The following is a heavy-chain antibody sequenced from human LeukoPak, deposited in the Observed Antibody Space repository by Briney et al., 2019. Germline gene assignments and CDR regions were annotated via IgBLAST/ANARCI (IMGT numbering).Heavy chain of an antibody. J-gene: IGHJ4*01. V-gene: IGHV3-23*01. CDR2: ISKSGDFT. CDR3: AKESAAAGYFDY. Sequence: GGSLRLSCAASGFTFSSSAMSWVRQAPGKGLEWVSVISKSGDFTYYADSVKGRFTISRDSSKNTLNLQMNSLRAEDAAVYYCAKESAAAGYFDYWGLGTLVTVSS. CDR1: GFTFSSSA. D-gene: IGHD6-13*01.